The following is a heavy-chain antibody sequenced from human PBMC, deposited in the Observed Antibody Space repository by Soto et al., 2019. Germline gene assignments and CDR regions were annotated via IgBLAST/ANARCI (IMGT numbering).Heavy chain of an antibody. D-gene: IGHD3-3*01. CDR2: MSGSGDDA. CDR3: AKKVTIYAVDPADY. CDR1: GFTFSNYG. Sequence: GGSLRLSCAASGFTFSNYGMSWVRQAPGKGLEWVSVMSGSGDDAYYAGSVKSRFTISRDNSKNTLYLQMNSLRAEDTAVYFCAKKVTIYAVDPADYWGQGTQVTVSS. J-gene: IGHJ4*02. V-gene: IGHV3-23*01.